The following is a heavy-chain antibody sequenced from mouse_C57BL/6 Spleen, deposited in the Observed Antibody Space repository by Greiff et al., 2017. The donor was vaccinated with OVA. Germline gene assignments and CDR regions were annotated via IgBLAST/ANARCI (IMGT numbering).Heavy chain of an antibody. CDR1: GYAFSSYW. Sequence: VQLVESGAELVKPGASVKISCKASGYAFSSYWMNWVKQRPGKGLEWIGQIYPGDGDTNYNGKFKGKATLTADKSSSTAYMQLSSLTSEDSAVYFCARGDYYYGSSSRYFDYWGQGTTLTVSS. CDR3: ARGDYYYGSSSRYFDY. V-gene: IGHV1-80*01. J-gene: IGHJ2*01. CDR2: IYPGDGDT. D-gene: IGHD1-1*01.